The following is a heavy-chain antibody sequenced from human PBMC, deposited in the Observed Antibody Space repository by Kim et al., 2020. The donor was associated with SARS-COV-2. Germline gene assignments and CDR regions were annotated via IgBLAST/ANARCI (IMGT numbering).Heavy chain of an antibody. D-gene: IGHD3-22*01. CDR2: ISSGSSYI. V-gene: IGHV3-21*01. CDR1: GFTFSSYS. J-gene: IGHJ4*01. Sequence: GGSLRLSCAASGFTFSSYSMNWVRQAPGKGLEWVSSISSGSSYINYADSVKGRFTISRDNAKNSLYLQVNSLRAEDTAVYYCARTYYYDSSGYPFYFDY. CDR3: ARTYYYDSSGYPFYFDY.